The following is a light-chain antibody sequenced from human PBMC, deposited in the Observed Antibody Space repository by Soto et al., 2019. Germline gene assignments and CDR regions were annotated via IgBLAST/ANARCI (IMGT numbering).Light chain of an antibody. CDR2: GAS. J-gene: IGKJ2*01. CDR1: QYVKNTF. CDR3: QQYGGSPYT. V-gene: IGKV3-20*01. Sequence: VLTQSPGTLSLSPGERDTLSCRASQYVKNTFLAWYQQKPGQAHSLLIYGASSRATGTPDRFVGSGSGTDYTSTIIRLEPEDFAVYYCQQYGGSPYTFGQGTKLEIK.